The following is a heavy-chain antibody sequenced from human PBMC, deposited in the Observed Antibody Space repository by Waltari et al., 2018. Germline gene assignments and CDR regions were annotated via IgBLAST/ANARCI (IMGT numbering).Heavy chain of an antibody. CDR3: ATYNLGFIYYRGLDV. V-gene: IGHV3-23*01. CDR1: GFRFSDFA. J-gene: IGHJ6*02. D-gene: IGHD1-1*01. CDR2: ITKTGDDT. Sequence: EVQLLESGGGLVQPGGSLRLSCEASGFRFSDFAISWVRQAPGRGLEWVAAITKTGDDTYYADSVRGRLTVSRDNSKNTLYVQMNSLRAEDAAVYYCATYNLGFIYYRGLDVWGQGTTVTVSS.